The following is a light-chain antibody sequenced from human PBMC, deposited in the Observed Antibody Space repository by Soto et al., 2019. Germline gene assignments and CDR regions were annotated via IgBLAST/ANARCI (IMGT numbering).Light chain of an antibody. J-gene: IGLJ1*01. CDR2: EVT. Sequence: QSALTQRASVSGSPGQSMSISGNGTRSDVGAYNYVSWYPQHPGKAPKRMISEVTNRPSGVCDRFSGSKSGNKASLTIAGPQAAHEADYYCSAATSRFTFVVETGT. CDR3: SAATSRFTFV. V-gene: IGLV2-14*01. CDR1: RSDVGAYNY.